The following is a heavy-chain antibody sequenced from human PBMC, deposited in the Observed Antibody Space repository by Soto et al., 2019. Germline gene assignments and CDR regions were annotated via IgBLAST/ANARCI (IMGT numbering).Heavy chain of an antibody. V-gene: IGHV1-46*01. CDR2: INPRGGT. CDR1: GDTFTSYY. Sequence: QVQLVQSGAEVKKPGASVKISCKASGDTFTSYYMHWVRQAPGQGLEWRGIINPRGGTSYAQKFQVRVTMTRDTSTGTVYRELGSLRAEDTAIYYCARVYCSGGSCYGIDYWGQGSLVTVSS. D-gene: IGHD2-15*01. CDR3: ARVYCSGGSCYGIDY. J-gene: IGHJ4*02.